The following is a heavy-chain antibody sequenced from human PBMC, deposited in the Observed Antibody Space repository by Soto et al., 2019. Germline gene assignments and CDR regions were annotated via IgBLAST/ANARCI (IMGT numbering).Heavy chain of an antibody. Sequence: ASVKVSCKASGYTFTSYGISWVRQAPGQGLEWMGWISAYNGNTNYAQKLQGRVTMTTDTSTSTAYMELRSLRSDDTAVYYCAREMDILTGYRCVVISWGCYYCDGMAVSAQGTTVTVS. J-gene: IGHJ6*02. CDR2: ISAYNGNT. CDR1: GYTFTSYG. CDR3: AREMDILTGYRCVVISWGCYYCDGMAV. V-gene: IGHV1-18*01. D-gene: IGHD3-9*01.